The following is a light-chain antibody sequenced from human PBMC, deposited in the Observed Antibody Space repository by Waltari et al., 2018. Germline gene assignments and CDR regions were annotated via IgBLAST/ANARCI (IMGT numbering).Light chain of an antibody. V-gene: IGLV2-23*01. CDR2: QGT. Sequence: QSALTQPASMSASPGQSITISCTATNNDVGHYDLVSGYQQHPGRAPKLLIFQGTKRPSEVSGRFSGSKSADTASLTISGLQPEDEADYYCCSYAGTWLFGGGTKVTVL. CDR3: CSYAGTWL. J-gene: IGLJ3*02. CDR1: NNDVGHYDL.